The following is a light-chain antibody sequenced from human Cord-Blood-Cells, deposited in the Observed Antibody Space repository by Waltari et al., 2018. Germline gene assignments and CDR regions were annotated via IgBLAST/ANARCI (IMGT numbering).Light chain of an antibody. V-gene: IGLV2-11*01. J-gene: IGLJ1*01. Sequence: QSALTQPRSVSGSPGQSVTISCTGTSSDVGGYNYVSWYQQHPGKAPKLMIYDASKRPSWVPDRFSGSKSGNTASLTISGLQAEDEADYYCCSYAGSYTSYVFGTGTKVTVL. CDR2: DAS. CDR3: CSYAGSYTSYV. CDR1: SSDVGGYNY.